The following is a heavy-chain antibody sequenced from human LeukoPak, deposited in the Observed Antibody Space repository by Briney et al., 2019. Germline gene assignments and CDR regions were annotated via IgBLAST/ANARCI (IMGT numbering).Heavy chain of an antibody. CDR3: ARRSDGGTSRNWFDP. D-gene: IGHD4-23*01. CDR2: IYPSDSDT. V-gene: IGHV5-51*01. CDR1: GYSFTSYW. J-gene: IGHJ5*02. Sequence: GESLKISCQGSGYSFTSYWIGWVRQMPGKGLEWMGIIYPSDSDTRYSSSFQGQVTISADKSISTAYLQWSSLKASDTAMYYCARRSDGGTSRNWFDPWGQGTLVTVSS.